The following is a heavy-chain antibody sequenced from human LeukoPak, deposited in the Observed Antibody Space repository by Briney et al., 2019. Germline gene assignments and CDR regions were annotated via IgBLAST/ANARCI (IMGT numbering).Heavy chain of an antibody. Sequence: SETLSLTCAVSGGSFSGYYWSWIRQPPGKGLEWIGEINHSGSTNYNPSLKSRVTISVDTSKNQFSLKLSSVTAADTAVYYCARVMHNYDILTGSFYYGMDVWGQGTTVTVSS. CDR1: GGSFSGYY. CDR3: ARVMHNYDILTGSFYYGMDV. V-gene: IGHV4-34*01. D-gene: IGHD3-9*01. CDR2: INHSGST. J-gene: IGHJ6*02.